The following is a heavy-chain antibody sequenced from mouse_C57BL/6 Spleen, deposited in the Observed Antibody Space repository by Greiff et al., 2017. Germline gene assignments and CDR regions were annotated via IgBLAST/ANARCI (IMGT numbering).Heavy chain of an antibody. Sequence: VQLKESGPGLVQPSQSLSITCTVSGFSLTSYGVHWVRQSPGKGLEWLGVIWRGGSTDYNAAFMSRLSITKNNSKSQVLFKMNSLQAYDTAIYXCAKNSDYDWFAYWGQGTLVTVSA. D-gene: IGHD2-4*01. CDR1: GFSLTSYG. V-gene: IGHV2-5*01. CDR3: AKNSDYDWFAY. CDR2: IWRGGST. J-gene: IGHJ3*01.